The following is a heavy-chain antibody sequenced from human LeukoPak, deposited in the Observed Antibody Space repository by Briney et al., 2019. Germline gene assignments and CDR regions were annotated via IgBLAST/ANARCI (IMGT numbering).Heavy chain of an antibody. CDR2: ISTSSSYI. Sequence: GGSLRLSCTASGFTFDAFTMNWVRQAPGKGLEWVSSISTSSSYIYYADSLKGRFTISRDNAKYSLYLQMNSLRAEDTAVYYCARLQGGSGWYYFDYWGQGSLVTVSS. CDR3: ARLQGGSGWYYFDY. CDR1: GFTFDAFT. V-gene: IGHV3-21*01. J-gene: IGHJ4*02. D-gene: IGHD6-19*01.